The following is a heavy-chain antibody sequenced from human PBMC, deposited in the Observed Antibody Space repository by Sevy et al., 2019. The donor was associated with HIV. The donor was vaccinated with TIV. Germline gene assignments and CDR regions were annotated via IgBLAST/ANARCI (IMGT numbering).Heavy chain of an antibody. CDR1: GYSFTSYW. CDR2: IYPGDSDT. Sequence: GSLRLSCKGSGYSFTSYWIGWVRQMPGKGLEWMGIIYPGDSDTRYIPSFQGQVTISADKSISTAYLQWSSLKASDTAMYYCARRLAKQNWFDPWGQGTLVTVSS. J-gene: IGHJ5*02. CDR3: ARRLAKQNWFDP. D-gene: IGHD6-19*01. V-gene: IGHV5-51*01.